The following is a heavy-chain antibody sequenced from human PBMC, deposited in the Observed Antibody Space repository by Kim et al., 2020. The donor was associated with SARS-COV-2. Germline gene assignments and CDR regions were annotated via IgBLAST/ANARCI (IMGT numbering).Heavy chain of an antibody. CDR1: GFTFSSYA. CDR2: ISGSGGST. Sequence: GGSLRLSCAASGFTFSSYAMSWVRQAPVKGLEWVSAISGSGGSTYYADSVKGRFTISRDNSKNTLYLQMNSLRAEDTAVYYCAKEYARTAVAGTGSGYFDLWGRGTLVTVSP. D-gene: IGHD6-19*01. CDR3: AKEYARTAVAGTGSGYFDL. V-gene: IGHV3-23*01. J-gene: IGHJ2*01.